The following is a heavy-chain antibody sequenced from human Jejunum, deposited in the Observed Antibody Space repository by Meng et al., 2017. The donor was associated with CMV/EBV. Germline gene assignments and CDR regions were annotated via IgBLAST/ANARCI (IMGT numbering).Heavy chain of an antibody. J-gene: IGHJ4*02. Sequence: EVQLVESGGDLVKPGGFFRLSCAASGFTFVNAWMSWVRQAPGKGLEWVARIRSDGTTDYAAPVKGRFTIARDDSTSTVYLQMNSLNTEDTSVYYCVTDYPERSAQIDNWGQGTLVTVSS. CDR1: GFTFVNAW. V-gene: IGHV3-15*01. CDR3: VTDYPERSAQIDN. CDR2: IRSDGTT. D-gene: IGHD3-16*02.